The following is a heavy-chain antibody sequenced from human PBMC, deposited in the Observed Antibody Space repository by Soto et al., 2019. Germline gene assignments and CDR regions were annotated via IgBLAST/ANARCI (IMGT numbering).Heavy chain of an antibody. V-gene: IGHV1-8*01. CDR1: GYTFSDFD. J-gene: IGHJ6*02. CDR2: MNAKSGDT. CDR3: ARGNPFNYAGFDG. D-gene: IGHD3-16*01. Sequence: DLEQSGAEVKRPGASVKVSCKASGYTFSDFDINWLRQASGQGPEWMGWMNAKSGDTFFAQRFQGKFNMTWDTSLSTAYMEVGRLTSDDTAMDYCARGNPFNYAGFDGWGQGTTVAVSS.